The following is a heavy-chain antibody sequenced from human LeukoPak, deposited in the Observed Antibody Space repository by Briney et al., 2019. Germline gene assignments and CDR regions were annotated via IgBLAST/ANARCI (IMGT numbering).Heavy chain of an antibody. Sequence: ASVKVSCKASGYTFTGYYMHWVRQAPGQGLGWMGWINPNSGGTNYAQKFQGRVTMTRDTSISTAYMELSRLRSDDTAVYYCARDRQWLVYYYYYYMDVWGKGTTVTVSS. D-gene: IGHD6-19*01. J-gene: IGHJ6*03. V-gene: IGHV1-2*02. CDR2: INPNSGGT. CDR3: ARDRQWLVYYYYYYMDV. CDR1: GYTFTGYY.